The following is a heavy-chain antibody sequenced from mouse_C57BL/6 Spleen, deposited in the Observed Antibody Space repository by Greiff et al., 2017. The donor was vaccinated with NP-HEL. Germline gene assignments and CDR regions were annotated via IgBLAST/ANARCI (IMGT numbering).Heavy chain of an antibody. Sequence: LVESGAELVKPGASVKISCKASGYAFSSYWMNWVKQRPGKGLEWIGQIYPGDGDTNYNGKFKGKATLTADKSSSTAYMQLSSLTSEDSAVYFCARERTTVAYAMDYWGQGTSVTVSS. CDR2: IYPGDGDT. D-gene: IGHD1-1*01. V-gene: IGHV1-80*01. J-gene: IGHJ4*01. CDR1: GYAFSSYW. CDR3: ARERTTVAYAMDY.